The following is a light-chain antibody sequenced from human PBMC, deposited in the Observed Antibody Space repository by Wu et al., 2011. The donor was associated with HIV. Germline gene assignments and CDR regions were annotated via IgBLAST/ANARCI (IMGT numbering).Light chain of an antibody. J-gene: IGKJ2*01. CDR3: QRYGSSPYT. CDR1: QSVTSNY. CDR2: GAF. Sequence: EIVLTQSPGTLSLSPGERATLSCRASQSVTSNYLAWYQQKSGQAPRLLIYGAFNRAAGIPDRFSGSGSGTDFTLTISRLEPEDFTVYYCQRYGSSPYTFGQGTKLEIK. V-gene: IGKV3-20*01.